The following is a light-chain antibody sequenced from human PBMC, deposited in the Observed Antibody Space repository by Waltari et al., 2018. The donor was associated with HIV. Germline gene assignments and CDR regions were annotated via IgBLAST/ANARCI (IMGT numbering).Light chain of an antibody. CDR1: QGIRDD. CDR2: SAS. V-gene: IGKV1-17*01. J-gene: IGKJ1*01. CDR3: LQQNTYPWP. Sequence: DIQMTQSPSSLSASIGDRVLITCRASQGIRDDLGWYQQKPGQAPKRLIYSASTLQSGVPSRFSGSGSGTEFTLTSTSLQPEDFASYYCLQQNTYPWPFGQGTKVEIK.